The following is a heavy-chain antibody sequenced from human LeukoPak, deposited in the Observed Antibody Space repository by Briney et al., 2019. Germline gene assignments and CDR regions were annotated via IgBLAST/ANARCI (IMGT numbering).Heavy chain of an antibody. V-gene: IGHV4-39*07. Sequence: SETLSLTCTVSGGSISSSSYYWGWIRQPPGKGLEWIGSIYYSGSTNYNPSLKSRVTMSVDTSKNQFSLKLSSVTAADTAVYYCAREEQWLVSLSYWGQGTLVTVSS. J-gene: IGHJ4*02. D-gene: IGHD6-19*01. CDR1: GGSISSSSYY. CDR3: AREEQWLVSLSY. CDR2: IYYSGST.